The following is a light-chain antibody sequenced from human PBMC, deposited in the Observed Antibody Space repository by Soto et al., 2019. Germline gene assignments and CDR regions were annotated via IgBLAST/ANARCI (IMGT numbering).Light chain of an antibody. V-gene: IGLV2-14*01. CDR1: SSDVGSYNY. CDR3: TSYASSSSLVV. Sequence: QSALTQPASVSGSPGQSITISCTGTSSDVGSYNYVSWYQHHPGKAPKLMIYEVTNRPSGVSNRFSGSKSGNTASLTISGLQAEDEADYYCTSYASSSSLVVFGGGTKVTVL. J-gene: IGLJ2*01. CDR2: EVT.